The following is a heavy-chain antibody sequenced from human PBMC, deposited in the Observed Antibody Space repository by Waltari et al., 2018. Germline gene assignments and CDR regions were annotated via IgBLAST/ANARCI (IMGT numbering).Heavy chain of an antibody. Sequence: EVQLLESGGGLVQPGGSLRLYCAASGFTFSSHAMSWVRQAPGKGLEWVSAISGSGGSTYYADSVKGRFTISRDNSKNTLYLQMNSLRAEDTAVYYCAKNEGGNDRLDAFDIWGQGTMVTVSS. CDR2: ISGSGGST. V-gene: IGHV3-23*01. CDR3: AKNEGGNDRLDAFDI. D-gene: IGHD2-15*01. CDR1: GFTFSSHA. J-gene: IGHJ3*02.